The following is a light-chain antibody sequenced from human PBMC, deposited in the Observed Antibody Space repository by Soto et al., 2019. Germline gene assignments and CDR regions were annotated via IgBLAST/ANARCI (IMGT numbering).Light chain of an antibody. Sequence: EIVLTQSPATLSLSPGERATLSWMASQSVSSYLAWYQQKPGQAPRLLIYDTSSRAAGIPDRFSGSGSGTDFTLTISRLEPEDFAVFYCQQYGTSEIIFGQGTRLEI. CDR1: QSVSSY. CDR3: QQYGTSEII. V-gene: IGKV3-20*01. J-gene: IGKJ5*01. CDR2: DTS.